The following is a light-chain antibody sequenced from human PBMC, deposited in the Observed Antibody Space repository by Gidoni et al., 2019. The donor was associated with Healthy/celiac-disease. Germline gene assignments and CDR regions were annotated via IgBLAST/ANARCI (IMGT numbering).Light chain of an antibody. V-gene: IGKV3-11*01. Sequence: ELVLPLSPSTLSLSPGERATLSCRASQSVSSYLAWYQQKPGQAPRLLIYDASNRATGIPARFSGSGSGTDFTLTISSREPEDFAVDYCQQRSNWPPLTFXGXTKVEIK. CDR1: QSVSSY. CDR3: QQRSNWPPLT. J-gene: IGKJ4*01. CDR2: DAS.